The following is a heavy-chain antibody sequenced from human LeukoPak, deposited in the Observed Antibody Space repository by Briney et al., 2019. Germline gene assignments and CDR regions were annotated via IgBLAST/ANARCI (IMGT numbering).Heavy chain of an antibody. V-gene: IGHV1-69*05. CDR3: ARDGQDCSSTSCYTSWFDP. Sequence: ALVKVSCKASGGTFSSYAISWVRQAPGQGLEWMGGIIPIFGTANYAQKFQGRVTITTDESTSTAYMELSSLRSEDTAVYYCARDGQDCSSTSCYTSWFDPWGQGTLVTVSS. CDR2: IIPIFGTA. J-gene: IGHJ5*02. CDR1: GGTFSSYA. D-gene: IGHD2-2*02.